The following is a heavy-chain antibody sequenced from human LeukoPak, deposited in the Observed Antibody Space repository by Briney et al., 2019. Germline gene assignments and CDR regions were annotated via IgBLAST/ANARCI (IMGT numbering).Heavy chain of an antibody. V-gene: IGHV5-51*01. CDR3: ARGRGYSYGRLYYFDY. CDR2: IYPGDSDT. J-gene: IGHJ4*02. CDR1: GYSFTSHW. Sequence: GESLKISCKGSGYSFTSHWIGWVRQMPGKGLEWMGIIYPGDSDTRYSPSFQGQVTISADKSISTAYLQWSSLKASDTAMYYCARGRGYSYGRLYYFDYWGQGTLVTVSS. D-gene: IGHD5-18*01.